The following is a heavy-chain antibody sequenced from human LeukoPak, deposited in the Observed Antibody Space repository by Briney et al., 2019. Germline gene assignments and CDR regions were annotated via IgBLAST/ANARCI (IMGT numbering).Heavy chain of an antibody. D-gene: IGHD3-22*01. J-gene: IGHJ3*02. V-gene: IGHV4-30-2*01. Sequence: SETLSLTCAVSGGSISSGGYSWRWIRQPPGKGLEWIGYIYHSGSTYYNPSLKSRVTISVDRSKNQFSLKLSSVTAADTAVYYCARGSYDSSGYYYPNAFDIWGQGTMVTVSS. CDR3: ARGSYDSSGYYYPNAFDI. CDR1: GGSISSGGYS. CDR2: IYHSGST.